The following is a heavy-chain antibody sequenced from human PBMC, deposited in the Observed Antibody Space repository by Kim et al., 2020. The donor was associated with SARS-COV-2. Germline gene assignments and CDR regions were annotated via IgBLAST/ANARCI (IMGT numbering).Heavy chain of an antibody. CDR1: GFTFSSYS. CDR2: ISSSSSYI. D-gene: IGHD5-12*01. CDR3: ARETATDQNYYYYGMDV. Sequence: PGGSLRLSCAASGFTFSSYSMNWVRQAPGKGLEWVSSISSSSSYIYYADSVKGRFTISRDNAKNSLYLQMNSLRAEDTAVYYCARETATDQNYYYYGMDVWGQGTTVTVSS. J-gene: IGHJ6*02. V-gene: IGHV3-21*01.